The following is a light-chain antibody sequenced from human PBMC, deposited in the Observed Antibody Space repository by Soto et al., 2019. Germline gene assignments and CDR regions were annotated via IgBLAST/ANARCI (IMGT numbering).Light chain of an antibody. CDR1: QSVSSSY. CDR2: GAS. V-gene: IGKV3-20*01. CDR3: QQYGSSPYT. Sequence: EIVLTQSPGTLSLSPGERATLSCRASQSVSSSYLSWYQQTPGQAPRLLIYGASSRATGIPDRFSGSGSGTDCTLTISRLAREDFAVYYCQQYGSSPYTFGQGTKLEIK. J-gene: IGKJ2*01.